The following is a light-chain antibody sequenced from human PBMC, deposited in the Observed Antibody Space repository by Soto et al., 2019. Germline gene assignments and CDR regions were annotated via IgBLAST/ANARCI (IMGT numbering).Light chain of an antibody. V-gene: IGLV2-11*01. CDR1: SSDVGGYDF. CDR3: CSYAGSSTFWV. CDR2: DVS. Sequence: QSVLTQPRSVSGSPGQSVTISCTGSSSDVGGYDFVSWYQQHPGKAPKLMISDVSERPSGVPDRFSGSKSANTASLTISGLQAEDEADYYCCSYAGSSTFWVFGGGTQLTVL. J-gene: IGLJ3*02.